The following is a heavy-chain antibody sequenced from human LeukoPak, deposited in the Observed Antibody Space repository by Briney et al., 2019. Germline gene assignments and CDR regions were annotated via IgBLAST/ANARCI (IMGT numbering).Heavy chain of an antibody. CDR3: AKEYYYDSSGYVDY. CDR2: ISYDGSNK. J-gene: IGHJ4*02. V-gene: IGHV3-30*18. Sequence: QSGGSLRLSCAASGFTFSSYGMHWVRQAPGKGLEWVAVISYDGSNKYYADSVKGRFTISRDNSKNTLYLQMNSLRAEDTAVYYCAKEYYYDSSGYVDYWGQGTLVTVSS. CDR1: GFTFSSYG. D-gene: IGHD3-22*01.